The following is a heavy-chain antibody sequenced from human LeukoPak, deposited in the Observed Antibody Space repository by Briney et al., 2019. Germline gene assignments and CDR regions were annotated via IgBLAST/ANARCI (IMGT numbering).Heavy chain of an antibody. CDR1: GDPISSSY. Sequence: PSETLSLTCTVSGDPISSSYWSWIRQPPGKGLEWIGYMYYSGSTNYNPSLKSRVTTSMDTSENQFSLKLTSVTAADTAVYYCARSPRAGVTPWFFDYWGQGTLVAVSS. CDR2: MYYSGST. J-gene: IGHJ4*02. CDR3: ARSPRAGVTPWFFDY. V-gene: IGHV4-59*08. D-gene: IGHD3-10*01.